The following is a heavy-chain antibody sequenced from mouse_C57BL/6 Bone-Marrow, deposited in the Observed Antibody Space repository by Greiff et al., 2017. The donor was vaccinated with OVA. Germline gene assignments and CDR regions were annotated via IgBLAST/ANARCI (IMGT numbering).Heavy chain of an antibody. V-gene: IGHV1-26*01. J-gene: IGHJ2*01. CDR1: GYTFTDYY. CDR2: INPNNGGT. D-gene: IGHD2-14*01. Sequence: VQLKQSGPELVKPGASVKISCKASGYTFTDYYMNWVKQSPGKSLEWIGDINPNNGGTSYNQKFKGKATLTVDKSSSTAYMELRSLTSEDSAVYYCARSYRDWGQGTTLTVSA. CDR3: ARSYRD.